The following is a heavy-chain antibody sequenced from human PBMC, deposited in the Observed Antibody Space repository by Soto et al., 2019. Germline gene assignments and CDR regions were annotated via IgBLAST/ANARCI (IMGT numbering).Heavy chain of an antibody. D-gene: IGHD6-19*01. Sequence: LSLTCAVYGGSFSGCYWSWIRQPPGKGLEWIGEINDSGSTNYNPSLKSRVTMSVDTSKNQFSLRLSSVTAADTAVYYCARVIVKENIAVAGTSGVGFDYWGHGTLVTVSS. V-gene: IGHV4-34*01. CDR1: GGSFSGCY. J-gene: IGHJ4*01. CDR2: INDSGST. CDR3: ARVIVKENIAVAGTSGVGFDY.